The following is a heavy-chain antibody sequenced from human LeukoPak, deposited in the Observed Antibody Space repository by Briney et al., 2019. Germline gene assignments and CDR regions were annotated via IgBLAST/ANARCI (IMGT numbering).Heavy chain of an antibody. CDR3: ARGPGDYSPAAFDY. J-gene: IGHJ4*02. D-gene: IGHD4-17*01. Sequence: SETLSLTCTVSGGSISGGGYYWSWIRQHPGKGLEWIGYIYYSGSTYYNPSLKSRVTISVDTSKNQFSLKLSSVTAADTAVYYCARGPGDYSPAAFDYWGQGTLVTVSS. V-gene: IGHV4-31*03. CDR1: GGSISGGGYY. CDR2: IYYSGST.